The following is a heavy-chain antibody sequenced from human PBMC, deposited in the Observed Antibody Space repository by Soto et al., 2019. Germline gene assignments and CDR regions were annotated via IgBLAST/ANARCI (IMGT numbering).Heavy chain of an antibody. CDR3: ARQRVLSTNMFITSFDP. J-gene: IGHJ5*02. CDR2: VYYTETT. D-gene: IGHD3-10*02. Sequence: SETLSLTCSLSGGSINSSDHFWGWIRQTPGKGLEWIGSVYYTETTYYNPSLKSPVTISVETSRNTFSLKVNSVTAADTGIYYCARQRVLSTNMFITSFDPWAQGTQATVCS. CDR1: GGSINSSDHF. V-gene: IGHV4-39*01.